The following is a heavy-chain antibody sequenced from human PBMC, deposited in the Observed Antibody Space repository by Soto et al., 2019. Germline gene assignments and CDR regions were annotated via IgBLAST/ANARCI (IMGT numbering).Heavy chain of an antibody. CDR3: ATSFGSGSRAFDY. V-gene: IGHV3-66*01. CDR2: IYTGDNT. Sequence: GGSLRLSCAASGFTVSRYYMNWVRQAPGKGLEWVSIIYTGDNTFYADSVKGRFTISRDNSKNKLYLQMNSLRVEDTAIYYCATSFGSGSRAFDYWGQGALVTVSS. CDR1: GFTVSRYY. J-gene: IGHJ4*02. D-gene: IGHD3-10*01.